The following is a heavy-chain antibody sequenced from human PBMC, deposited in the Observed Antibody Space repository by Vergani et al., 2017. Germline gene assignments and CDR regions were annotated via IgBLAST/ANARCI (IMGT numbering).Heavy chain of an antibody. D-gene: IGHD4-17*01. CDR1: SLPISPLSSS. J-gene: IGHJ3*02. CDR2: IYHSGGT. Sequence: QLQLQESGSGLVHPSHPLSLPFSLPSLPISPLSSSLFSLPTPPGTALACLGYIYHSGGTYYNPSLKSRVTISVDRSKNQFSLKLSSVTAADTAVYYCAGTTVTLPPDAFDIWGQGTMVTVSS. CDR3: AGTTVTLPPDAFDI. V-gene: IGHV4-30-2*01.